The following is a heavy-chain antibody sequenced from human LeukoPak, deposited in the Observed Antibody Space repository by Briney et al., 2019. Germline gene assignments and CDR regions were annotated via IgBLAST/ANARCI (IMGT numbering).Heavy chain of an antibody. Sequence: GASVKVSCKASGYTFTSYGISWVRQAPGQGLEWMGWISAYNGNTNYAQKLQGRVTMTTDTSTSTAYMELRSLRSDDTAVYYCARWLRDIVVVPAATKGRRGLVQPVDYWGQGTLVTVSS. J-gene: IGHJ4*02. CDR2: ISAYNGNT. CDR1: GYTFTSYG. D-gene: IGHD2-2*01. V-gene: IGHV1-18*01. CDR3: ARWLRDIVVVPAATKGRRGLVQPVDY.